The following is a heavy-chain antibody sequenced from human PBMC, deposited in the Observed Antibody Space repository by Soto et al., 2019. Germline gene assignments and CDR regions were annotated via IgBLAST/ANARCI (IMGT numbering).Heavy chain of an antibody. J-gene: IGHJ6*02. D-gene: IGHD2-15*01. CDR1: GGTFSSYA. Sequence: SVKVSGKASGGTFSSYAISWVRQAPGQELEWWGVNIPIFGTAKYAQKFQSRVTITVDEATSTAYMELSSLRSEDTAVYYCARKEGYCSVGSCPYGMDVCGQGTTGTVSS. V-gene: IGHV1-69*13. CDR3: ARKEGYCSVGSCPYGMDV. CDR2: NIPIFGTA.